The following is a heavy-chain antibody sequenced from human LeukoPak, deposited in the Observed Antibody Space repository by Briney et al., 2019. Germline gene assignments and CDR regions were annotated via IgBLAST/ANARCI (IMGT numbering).Heavy chain of an antibody. D-gene: IGHD5-24*01. CDR3: AREVEMARQFDY. V-gene: IGHV4-4*07. CDR2: ISKTGST. Sequence: SETLSLTCSVSSVSITTHYWSWIRQPAGEGLEWIGRISKTGSTNYNPSLKSRVTMSADTSKNQLSLKLTSVTAADTAVYYCAREVEMARQFDYWGQGTLVTVSS. J-gene: IGHJ4*02. CDR1: SVSITTHY.